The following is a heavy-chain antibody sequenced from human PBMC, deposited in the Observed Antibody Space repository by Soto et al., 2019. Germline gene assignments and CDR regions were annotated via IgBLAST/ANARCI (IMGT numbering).Heavy chain of an antibody. D-gene: IGHD6-19*01. CDR1: GGSISSGGYY. CDR2: IYYSGST. CDR3: ARWVAVAAYYYYGMDV. Sequence: PSETLSLTCSVSGGSISSGGYYWSWIRQHAGKGLEWIGYIYYSGSTYYNPSLKSRVTISVDTSKNQFSLKLSSVTAADTAVYYCARWVAVAAYYYYGMDVWGQGTTVTVSS. V-gene: IGHV4-31*03. J-gene: IGHJ6*02.